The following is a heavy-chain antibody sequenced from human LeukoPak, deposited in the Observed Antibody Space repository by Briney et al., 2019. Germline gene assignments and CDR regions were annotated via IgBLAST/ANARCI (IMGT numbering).Heavy chain of an antibody. D-gene: IGHD3-10*01. CDR3: ASSDLEWGFGEFPFDY. Sequence: SETLSLTCTVSGGSISSYYWSWIRQPAGKGLEWIGRIYTSGSTNYNPSLTSRVTMSVDTSKNQFSLKLSSVTAADTVVYYCASSDLEWGFGEFPFDYWGQGTLVTVSS. V-gene: IGHV4-4*07. J-gene: IGHJ4*02. CDR1: GGSISSYY. CDR2: IYTSGST.